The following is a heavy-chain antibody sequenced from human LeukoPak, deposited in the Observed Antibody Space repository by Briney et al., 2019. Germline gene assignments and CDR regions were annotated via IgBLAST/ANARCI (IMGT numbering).Heavy chain of an antibody. CDR3: GKTDIYFNPIDY. Sequence: SGTLSLTCAVSGVSISSSEWWIWVRQPPGQGLEWIGEIHRDGRTRYNPSLQTRVTMPIDYSKNQISLEVTSVTAADTAIYYCGKTDIYFNPIDYWGPGSLVTVSS. CDR2: IHRDGRT. V-gene: IGHV4-4*02. D-gene: IGHD3-9*01. J-gene: IGHJ4*02. CDR1: GVSISSSEW.